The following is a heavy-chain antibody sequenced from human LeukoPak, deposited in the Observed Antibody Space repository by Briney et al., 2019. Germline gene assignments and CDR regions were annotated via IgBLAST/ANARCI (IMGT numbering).Heavy chain of an antibody. CDR2: IIPIFGTA. Sequence: GASVKVSCKASGYTFNTYGISWVRQAPGQGLEWMGGIIPIFGTANYAQKFQGRVTITTDESTSTAYMELSSLRSEDTAVYYCARDSLRSSSWYSAFDIWGQGTMVTVSS. V-gene: IGHV1-69*05. CDR1: GYTFNTYG. J-gene: IGHJ3*02. D-gene: IGHD6-13*01. CDR3: ARDSLRSSSWYSAFDI.